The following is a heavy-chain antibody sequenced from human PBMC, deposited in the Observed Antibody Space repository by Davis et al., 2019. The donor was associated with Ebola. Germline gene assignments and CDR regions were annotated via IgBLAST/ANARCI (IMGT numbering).Heavy chain of an antibody. J-gene: IGHJ4*02. CDR1: GFTFASYS. D-gene: IGHD5-12*01. CDR2: ISSSISSNI. CDR3: ARSGRGYSGYDPPPGDFDY. V-gene: IGHV3-48*02. Sequence: PGGSLRLSCAASGFTFASYSMNWVRQAPGKGLEWVSHISSSISSNIYYADSVRGRFTISRDNAKNSLYLQMNSLRDEDTAVYYCARSGRGYSGYDPPPGDFDYWGQGTLVTVSS.